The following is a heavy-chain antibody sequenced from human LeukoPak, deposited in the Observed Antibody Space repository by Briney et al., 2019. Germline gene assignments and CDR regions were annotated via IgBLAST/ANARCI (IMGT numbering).Heavy chain of an antibody. CDR1: GYTFTDYY. Sequence: ASVKVTCKASGYTFTDYYIYWVRQAPGQGLEWMGWINPNSGGTNYAQKFQGRVTMTRDTSISTAYMELSRLRSDDTAVYYCARTPADCGGDCYSDAFDIWGQGTMVTVSS. J-gene: IGHJ3*02. CDR3: ARTPADCGGDCYSDAFDI. CDR2: INPNSGGT. V-gene: IGHV1-2*02. D-gene: IGHD2-21*02.